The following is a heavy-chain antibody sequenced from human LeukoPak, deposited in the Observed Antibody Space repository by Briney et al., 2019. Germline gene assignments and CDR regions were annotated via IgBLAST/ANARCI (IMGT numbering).Heavy chain of an antibody. V-gene: IGHV3-74*01. CDR1: GFTFSSYW. D-gene: IGHD6-19*01. J-gene: IGHJ4*02. CDR3: ARVGSGWYGGLYYFDY. CDR2: INSDGSST. Sequence: GGSLRLSCAASGFTFSSYWMHWVRQASGKGLVWVSRINSDGSSTSYADSVKGRFTISRDNAKNTLYLQMNSLRAEDTAVYYCARVGSGWYGGLYYFDYWGQGTLVTVSS.